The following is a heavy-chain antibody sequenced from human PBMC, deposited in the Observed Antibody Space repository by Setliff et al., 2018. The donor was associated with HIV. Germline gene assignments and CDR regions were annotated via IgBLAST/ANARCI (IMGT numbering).Heavy chain of an antibody. CDR1: GASIRSHY. Sequence: SETLSPPCSVSGASIRSHYWNWIRQPPGKGLEWIGYIYYSGSTNYNPSLKSRVTISVDTSKNQFSLKLSSVTAADTAVYYCARGSYYYYYYMDVRGKGTTVTVSS. J-gene: IGHJ6*03. CDR3: ARGSYYYYYYMDV. CDR2: IYYSGST. D-gene: IGHD1-26*01. V-gene: IGHV4-59*08.